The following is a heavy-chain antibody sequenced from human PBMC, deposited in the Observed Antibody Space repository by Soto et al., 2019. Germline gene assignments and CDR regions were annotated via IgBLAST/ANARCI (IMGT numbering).Heavy chain of an antibody. D-gene: IGHD3-10*01. CDR2: ISQSGTTI. V-gene: IGHV3-11*01. CDR3: ASDPYYYASYY. CDR1: GFTFSDYY. Sequence: GGSLRLSCAPSGFTFSDYYMTWIRQAPGKGLEWVSYISQSGTTIYYADSVKGRFTVSRDNAQNSLYLQMNSLRAEDTAMYYCASDPYYYASYYWGQGTLVTVSS. J-gene: IGHJ4*02.